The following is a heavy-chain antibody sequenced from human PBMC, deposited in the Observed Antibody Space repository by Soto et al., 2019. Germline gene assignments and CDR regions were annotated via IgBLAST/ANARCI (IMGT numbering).Heavy chain of an antibody. J-gene: IGHJ4*02. V-gene: IGHV3-23*01. D-gene: IGHD2-8*02. CDR3: ARRGPGAYFDD. Sequence: EVQLLDSGGGLVQPGGSLRLSCAASGFTFSSYAMNWVRQAPGKGLEWVSGISGSGDSTYYAASVKGRFTISRDNSRNTLYLQMNSLRAGDTAGYYCARRGPGAYFDDWGQGTLVTVSS. CDR2: ISGSGDST. CDR1: GFTFSSYA.